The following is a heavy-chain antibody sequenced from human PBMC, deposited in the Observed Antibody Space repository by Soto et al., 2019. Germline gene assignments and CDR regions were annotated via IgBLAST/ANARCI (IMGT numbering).Heavy chain of an antibody. CDR2: ITAYNGNT. Sequence: QIQLVQSGAEVKKPGASVMVSCKASGYTFTSYGISWVRQAPGQGLDWMGWITAYNGNTNYEQKLQGRVIMTADTSTSTAYMELRSLRSDDTAVYYRARGGVGSTTTWFNPWGQGTLVTVSS. J-gene: IGHJ5*02. V-gene: IGHV1-18*01. CDR1: GYTFTSYG. CDR3: ARGGVGSTTTWFNP. D-gene: IGHD1-26*01.